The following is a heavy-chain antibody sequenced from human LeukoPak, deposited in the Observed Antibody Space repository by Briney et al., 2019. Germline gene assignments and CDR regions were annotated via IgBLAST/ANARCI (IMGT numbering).Heavy chain of an antibody. CDR3: ARAPITVAGSALWY. CDR2: ISTYNGNT. CDR1: GYTFTSYG. D-gene: IGHD6-19*01. J-gene: IGHJ4*02. V-gene: IGHV1-18*01. Sequence: ASVKVSCKASGYTFTSYGINWLRQAPGQGLEWMGWISTYNGNTDYAQKLQGRVTMTTDTSTSTAYMELRSLRSDDTAVYYCARAPITVAGSALWYWGQGTLVTVSS.